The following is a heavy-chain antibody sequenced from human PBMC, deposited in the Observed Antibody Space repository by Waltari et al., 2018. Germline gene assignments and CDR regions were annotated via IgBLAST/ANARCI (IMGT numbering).Heavy chain of an antibody. D-gene: IGHD3-3*01. V-gene: IGHV4-59*01. CDR3: ASQPYDFWSGYIGTFDY. CDR1: GGSISSYY. CDR2: IYYSGST. J-gene: IGHJ4*02. Sequence: QVQLQESGPGLVKPSETLSLTCTVSGGSISSYYWSWIRQPPGKGLEWIGYIYYSGSTNYNPSLKSRVTISVDTSKNQFSLKLSSVTAADTAVYYCASQPYDFWSGYIGTFDYWGQGTLVTVSS.